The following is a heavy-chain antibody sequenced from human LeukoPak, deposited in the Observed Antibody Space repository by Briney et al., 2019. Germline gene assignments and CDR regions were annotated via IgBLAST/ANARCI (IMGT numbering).Heavy chain of an antibody. D-gene: IGHD5-24*01. Sequence: GGSLRLSCAASGFTFSNYGMNWVRQAPGKGLEWVSYISSSSTAIYFADSVKGRFTISRDNAKNSLFLQMNDLRAEGTALYYCTRTTRWLQHYFDYWGQGTLVTVSS. CDR2: ISSSSTAI. CDR3: TRTTRWLQHYFDY. CDR1: GFTFSNYG. V-gene: IGHV3-48*04. J-gene: IGHJ4*02.